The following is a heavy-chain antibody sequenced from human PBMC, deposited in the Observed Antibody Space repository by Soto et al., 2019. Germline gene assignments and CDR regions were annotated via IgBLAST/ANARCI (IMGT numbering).Heavy chain of an antibody. J-gene: IGHJ4*02. Sequence: QVQLQQWGAGLLKPSETLSLTCAVYGGSFSGYYWSWIRQPPGKGLEWIGEINHSGSTNYNPSLKSRVTISVDTSKNQFSLKLSSATAADTAVYYCARSAIASRGYSYGGLGVRSGGGRSVDYWGQGTLVTVSS. CDR2: INHSGST. D-gene: IGHD5-18*01. CDR1: GGSFSGYY. V-gene: IGHV4-34*01. CDR3: ARSAIASRGYSYGGLGVRSGGGRSVDY.